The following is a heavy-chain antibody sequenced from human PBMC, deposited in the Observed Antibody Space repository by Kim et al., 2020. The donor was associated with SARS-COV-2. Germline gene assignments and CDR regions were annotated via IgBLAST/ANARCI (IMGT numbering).Heavy chain of an antibody. CDR1: GFTFSNAW. CDR2: IKSKTDGGTT. V-gene: IGHV3-15*01. CDR3: TTELGDSLNGAEYFQH. D-gene: IGHD2-21*02. Sequence: GGSLRLSCAASGFTFSNAWMSWVRQAPGKGLEWVGRIKSKTDGGTTDYAAPVKGRFTISRDDSKNTLYLQMNSLKTEDTAVYYCTTELGDSLNGAEYFQHWGQGTLVTVSS. J-gene: IGHJ1*01.